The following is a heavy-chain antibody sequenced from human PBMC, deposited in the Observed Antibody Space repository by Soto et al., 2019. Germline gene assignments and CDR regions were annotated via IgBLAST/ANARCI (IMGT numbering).Heavy chain of an antibody. CDR3: ASRDLQGPLAY. J-gene: IGHJ4*02. V-gene: IGHV4-28*01. CDR2: IYYSGTT. Sequence: SETRSISCAVSGYSMSSSNWWGWIRQPPGKGLEWIGYIYYSGTTYSNPSLKSRVTMSVDTSKNQFSLKLTSVTAVDTAVYYCASRDLQGPLAYSGQGTPVLVSS. CDR1: GYSMSSSNW.